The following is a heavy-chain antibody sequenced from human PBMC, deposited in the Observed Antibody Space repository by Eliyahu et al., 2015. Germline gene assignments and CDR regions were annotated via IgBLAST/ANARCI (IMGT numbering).Heavy chain of an antibody. CDR1: GYSFXSYX. J-gene: IGHJ4*02. V-gene: IGHV5-51*01. Sequence: EVQLVQSGAEVXTPGESLKISGKGSGYSFXSYXIGWVRXXPGKGLEWMGIIYPGDSDTRYSPSFQGQVTISADKSISTAYLQWSSLKASDTAMYYCARQDYGDGLDYWGQGTLVTVSS. CDR3: ARQDYGDGLDY. D-gene: IGHD4-17*01. CDR2: IYPGDSDT.